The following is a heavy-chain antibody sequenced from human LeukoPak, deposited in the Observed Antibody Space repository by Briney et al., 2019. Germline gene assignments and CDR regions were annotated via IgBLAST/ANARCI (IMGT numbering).Heavy chain of an antibody. CDR2: ISSSSSYI. CDR3: ARHLVWGGSSSSLGY. Sequence: EPGGSLRLSCAASGFTFSSYSMNWVRQAPGKGLEWVSSISSSSSYIYHADSVKGRLTISRDNAKNSLYLQMNSLRAEDTAIYYCARHLVWGGSSSSLGYWGQGTLVTVSS. D-gene: IGHD6-6*01. V-gene: IGHV3-21*01. J-gene: IGHJ4*02. CDR1: GFTFSSYS.